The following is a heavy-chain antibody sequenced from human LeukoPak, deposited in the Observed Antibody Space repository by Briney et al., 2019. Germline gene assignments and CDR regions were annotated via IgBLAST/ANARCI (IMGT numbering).Heavy chain of an antibody. J-gene: IGHJ6*03. D-gene: IGHD6-6*01. Sequence: GGSRRLSCTASGFTIGDYAMSWFRQAPGKGLEWVGLIRSKAYGGTTEYAASVKGRFTISRDDSKSIAYLQMNSLKTEDTAVYYCTRGYSSSSDYYYMDVWGKGTTVTVSS. V-gene: IGHV3-49*03. CDR1: GFTIGDYA. CDR3: TRGYSSSSDYYYMDV. CDR2: IRSKAYGGTT.